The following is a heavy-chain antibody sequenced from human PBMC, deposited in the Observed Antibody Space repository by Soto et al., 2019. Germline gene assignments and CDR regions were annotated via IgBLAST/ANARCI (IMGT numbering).Heavy chain of an antibody. V-gene: IGHV4-38-2*01. D-gene: IGHD2-8*01. CDR3: ARTIYCINGVCSPIYGMDV. J-gene: IGHJ6*01. CDR1: VYSISIGYN. Sequence: PSETLSVTCAFSVYSISIGYNWGCIRQPPVKGLEWIGSIHHSGTTYYNPSLKSRVTISVDTSKNQFSLKLSSVTAADTAVYYCARTIYCINGVCSPIYGMDVWGQGTTVTVSS. CDR2: IHHSGTT.